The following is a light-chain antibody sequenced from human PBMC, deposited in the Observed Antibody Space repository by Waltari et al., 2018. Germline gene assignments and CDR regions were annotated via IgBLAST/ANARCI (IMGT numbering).Light chain of an antibody. CDR1: QSIDSY. CDR2: AAS. Sequence: DIQMTQSPSSLSASIRDRVTITCRASQSIDSYLNWYQQKPGEAPKILIYAASSLQSGVPSRFSGSGSGTEFTLTISSLQPEDFVAYYCQQSYSTPSTFGQGTKLEIK. J-gene: IGKJ2*01. V-gene: IGKV1-39*01. CDR3: QQSYSTPST.